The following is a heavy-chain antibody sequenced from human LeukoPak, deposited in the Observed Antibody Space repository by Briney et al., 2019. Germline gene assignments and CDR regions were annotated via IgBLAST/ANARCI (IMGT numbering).Heavy chain of an antibody. Sequence: SVKVSCKASGGTFSSYAISWVRQAPGQGLEWMGGIIPIFGTANYAQKFQGRVTITADESTSTAYMELSSLRSEDTAVYYCARNEGYGHYYGSGSYHTHYYYYYYMDVWGKGTTVTVSS. CDR2: IIPIFGTA. CDR1: GGTFSSYA. J-gene: IGHJ6*03. CDR3: ARNEGYGHYYGSGSYHTHYYYYYYMDV. D-gene: IGHD3-10*01. V-gene: IGHV1-69*01.